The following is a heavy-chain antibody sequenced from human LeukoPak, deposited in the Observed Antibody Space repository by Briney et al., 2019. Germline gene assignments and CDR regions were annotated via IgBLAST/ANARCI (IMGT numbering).Heavy chain of an antibody. CDR3: ARVGSGGSPDY. CDR2: IYYSGST. CDR1: GGSISSYY. D-gene: IGHD2-15*01. V-gene: IGHV4-59*01. Sequence: PSETLSLTCTVSGGSISSYYWSWIRQPPGKGLEWIGYIYYSGSTNYNPSLKSRVTISVDTSKNQFSLKLSSATAADTAVYYCARVGSGGSPDYWGQGTLVTVSS. J-gene: IGHJ4*02.